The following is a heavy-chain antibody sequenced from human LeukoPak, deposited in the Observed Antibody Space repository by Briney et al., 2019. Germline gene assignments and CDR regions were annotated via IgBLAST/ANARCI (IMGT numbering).Heavy chain of an antibody. CDR1: GGSISSYY. CDR2: IYTSGST. Sequence: SETLSLTCTVPGGSISSYYWSWIRQPAGKGLEWIGRIYTSGSTNYNPSLKSRVSMSVHTSKNQFSLKLSSVTAADTAVYYCARVRYQGFDPWGQGTLVTVSS. J-gene: IGHJ5*02. V-gene: IGHV4-4*07. CDR3: ARVRYQGFDP. D-gene: IGHD2-2*01.